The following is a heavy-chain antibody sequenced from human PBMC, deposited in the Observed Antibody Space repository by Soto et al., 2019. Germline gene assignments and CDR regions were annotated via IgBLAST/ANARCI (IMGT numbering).Heavy chain of an antibody. CDR2: ISSSSSYI. Sequence: GGSLRLSCAASGFTFSSYSMNWVRQAPGKRLEWVSSISSSSSYIYYADSVKGRFTISRDNAKNSLYLQMNSLRAEDTAVYYCARDTVTIFGATYYYGMDVWGQGTTVTVSS. D-gene: IGHD3-3*01. V-gene: IGHV3-21*01. J-gene: IGHJ6*02. CDR1: GFTFSSYS. CDR3: ARDTVTIFGATYYYGMDV.